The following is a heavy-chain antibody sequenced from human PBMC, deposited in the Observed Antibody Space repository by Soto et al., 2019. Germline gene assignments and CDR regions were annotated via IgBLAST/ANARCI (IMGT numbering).Heavy chain of an antibody. V-gene: IGHV2-5*02. CDR1: GFSLSTSGVG. Sequence: QITLKESGPTLVRPTQTLTLTFAFSGFSLSTSGVGVCWIRQPPGKALEWLAVIYWDDSKHYSPSLRSRLTITKDTSKTQVVLTMTNMDPMDTGTYYCAQKGPEDWPLDYWGKGTLVTVSS. J-gene: IGHJ4*02. CDR2: IYWDDSK. D-gene: IGHD3-9*01. CDR3: AQKGPEDWPLDY.